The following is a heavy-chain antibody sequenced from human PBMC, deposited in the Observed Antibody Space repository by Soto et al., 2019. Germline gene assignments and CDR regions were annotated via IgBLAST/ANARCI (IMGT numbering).Heavy chain of an antibody. J-gene: IGHJ5*01. CDR1: CGSIVSVGYY. CDR2: IYNSGNT. V-gene: IGHV4-31*03. CDR3: AKGACSSTACYEFDS. D-gene: IGHD2-2*01. Sequence: PSETLSLTCTVSCGSIVSVGYYWSWIRQHPEKGLEWMGYIYNSGNTYYNPSLKSRVTILIDRSENQFSLKLTSVTAADTAVYYCAKGACSSTACYEFDSWGQGTLVTVSS.